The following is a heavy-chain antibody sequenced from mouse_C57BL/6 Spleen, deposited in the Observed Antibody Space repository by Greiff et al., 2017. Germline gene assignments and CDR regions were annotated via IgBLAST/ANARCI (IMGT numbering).Heavy chain of an antibody. CDR2: IDPNSGGT. V-gene: IGHV1-72*01. J-gene: IGHJ4*01. CDR1: GYTFTSYW. CDR3: ARLGRDYAMDY. Sequence: QVQLKQPGAELVKPGASVKLSCKASGYTFTSYWMHWVKQRPGRGLEWIGRIDPNSGGTKYNEKFKSKATLTVDKPSSTAYMQLSSLTSEDSAVYYCARLGRDYAMDYWGQGTSVTFSS. D-gene: IGHD4-1*01.